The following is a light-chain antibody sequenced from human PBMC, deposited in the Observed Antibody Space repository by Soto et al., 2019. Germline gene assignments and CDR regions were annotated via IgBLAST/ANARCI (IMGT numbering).Light chain of an antibody. CDR1: QGVSNY. CDR3: QQRSNWPRIT. Sequence: DIVLRQSPATLSLSPGERATLSCRASQGVSNYLAWYQQKSGQAPRLLIYDVFNRATGIPARFSGSGSGTDFTLTISSLEPEDSAVYYCQQRSNWPRITFGQGRLLAIK. J-gene: IGKJ5*01. V-gene: IGKV3-11*01. CDR2: DVF.